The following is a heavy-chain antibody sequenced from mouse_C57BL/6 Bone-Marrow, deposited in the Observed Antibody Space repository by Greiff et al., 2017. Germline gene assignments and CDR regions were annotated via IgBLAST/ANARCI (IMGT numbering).Heavy chain of an antibody. CDR2: INPSSGYT. J-gene: IGHJ1*03. CDR1: GYTFTSYW. D-gene: IGHD4-1*01. Sequence: VQLQQSGAELAKPGASVKLSCKASGYTFTSYWMHWVKQRPGQGPEWIGYINPSSGYTKYNQKFKDKATLTADKSSSTAYMQLSSLTYDDSAVYYCARSPLGRPWYFDVWGTGTTVTVSS. V-gene: IGHV1-7*01. CDR3: ARSPLGRPWYFDV.